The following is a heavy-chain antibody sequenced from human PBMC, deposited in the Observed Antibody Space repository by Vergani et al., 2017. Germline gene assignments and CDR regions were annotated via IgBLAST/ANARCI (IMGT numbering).Heavy chain of an antibody. CDR2: IVVGSGNT. J-gene: IGHJ4*02. V-gene: IGHV1-58*02. D-gene: IGHD1-26*01. Sequence: QMQLVQSGPEVKKPGTSVKVSCKASGFTFTSSAMQWVRQARGQRLEWIGWIVVGSGNTNYAQKLQGRVTMTTDTSTSTAYMELRSLRSDDTAVYYCARSEWELLTLLFDYWGQGTLVTVSS. CDR3: ARSEWELLTLLFDY. CDR1: GFTFTSSA.